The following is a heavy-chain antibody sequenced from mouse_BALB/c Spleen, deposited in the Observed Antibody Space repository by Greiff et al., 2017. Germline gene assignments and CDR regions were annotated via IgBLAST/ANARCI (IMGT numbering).Heavy chain of an antibody. Sequence: VQLQQSGPGLVAPSQSLSITCTVSGFSLTSYGVHWVRQPPGKGLEWLGVIWAGGSTNYNSALMSRLSISKDNSKSQVFLKMNSLQTDDTAMYYCARGGDYRYDDAMDYWGQGTSVTVSS. D-gene: IGHD2-14*01. V-gene: IGHV2-9*02. CDR2: IWAGGST. CDR1: GFSLTSYG. CDR3: ARGGDYRYDDAMDY. J-gene: IGHJ4*01.